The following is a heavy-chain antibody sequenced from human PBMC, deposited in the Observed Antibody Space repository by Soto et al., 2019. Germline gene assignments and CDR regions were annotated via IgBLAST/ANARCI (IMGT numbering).Heavy chain of an antibody. CDR1: GFTFSSYA. CDR2: ISGSGGST. Sequence: GGSLRLSCAASGFTFSSYAMSWFRQAPGKGLEWVSAISGSGGSTYYADSVKGRFTISRDNSKNTLYLQMNSLRAEDTAVYYCAKLVTGTIRFDYWGQGTLVTVSS. D-gene: IGHD1-20*01. CDR3: AKLVTGTIRFDY. J-gene: IGHJ4*02. V-gene: IGHV3-23*01.